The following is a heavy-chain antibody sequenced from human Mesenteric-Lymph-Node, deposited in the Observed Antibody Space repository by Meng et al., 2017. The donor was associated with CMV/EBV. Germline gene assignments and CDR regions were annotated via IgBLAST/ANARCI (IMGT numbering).Heavy chain of an antibody. Sequence: GGSLRLSCVASGFTFSSNWMHWVRQPPGKGLVWVSRISSDGSVTNYADSVKGRFTISRDNAKNTLYLQMSSLRAEDTAVYYCARTPLYCSSASCYTFDYWGQGTLVTVSS. J-gene: IGHJ4*02. CDR3: ARTPLYCSSASCYTFDY. CDR1: GFTFSSNW. D-gene: IGHD2-2*01. CDR2: ISSDGSVT. V-gene: IGHV3-74*01.